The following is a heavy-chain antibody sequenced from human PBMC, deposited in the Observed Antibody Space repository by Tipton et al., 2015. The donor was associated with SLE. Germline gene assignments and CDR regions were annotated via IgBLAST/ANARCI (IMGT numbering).Heavy chain of an antibody. V-gene: IGHV4-4*02. J-gene: IGHJ3*02. CDR3: ARGPYDYVWGSYRQEAFDI. D-gene: IGHD3-16*02. CDR2: IYHSGST. Sequence: GLVKPSGTLSLTCAVSGGSISSSNWWSWVRQPPGKGLEWIGEIYHSGSTNYNPSLKSRVTISVDKSKNQFSLKLSSVTAADTAVYYCARGPYDYVWGSYRQEAFDIWGQGTMVTVSS. CDR1: GGSISSSNW.